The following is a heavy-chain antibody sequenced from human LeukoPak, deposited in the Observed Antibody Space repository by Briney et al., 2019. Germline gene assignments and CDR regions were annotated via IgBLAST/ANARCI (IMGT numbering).Heavy chain of an antibody. CDR2: IYTSGST. D-gene: IGHD3-3*01. CDR1: GASISSYY. J-gene: IGHJ1*01. CDR3: ARSITIFGVVD. Sequence: SETLSLTCNVSGASISSYYWSWIRQPAGKGLEWIGRIYTSGSTNFNSSLKSRVTMSVDTSKNQFSLKLSSVTAADTAVYYCARSITIFGVVDWGQGTLVTVSS. V-gene: IGHV4-4*07.